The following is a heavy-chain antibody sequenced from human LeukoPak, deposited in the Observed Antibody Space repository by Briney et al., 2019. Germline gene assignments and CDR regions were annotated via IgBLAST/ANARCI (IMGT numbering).Heavy chain of an antibody. CDR3: ARATVVVVTNWFDP. D-gene: IGHD2-15*01. J-gene: IGHJ5*02. Sequence: GSLRLSCAASGFTFSSYSMNWVRQAPGKGLEWVSYISSSSSTIYYADSVKGRFTISRDNAKNSLYLQMNSLRAEDTAVYYCARATVVVVTNWFDPWGQGTLVTVSS. CDR2: ISSSSSTI. CDR1: GFTFSSYS. V-gene: IGHV3-48*01.